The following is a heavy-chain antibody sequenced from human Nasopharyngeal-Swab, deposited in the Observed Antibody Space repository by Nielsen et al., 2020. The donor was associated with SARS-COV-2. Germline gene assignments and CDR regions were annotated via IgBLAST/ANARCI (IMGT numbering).Heavy chain of an antibody. CDR1: GGSISSRDYY. D-gene: IGHD5-24*01. CDR2: IYYRGTT. Sequence: SETLSLTCTVSGGSISSRDYYWSWIRQSPGKGLDWIGYIYYRGTTDYNPTLQSRVAMSVDTSKNEFSLKAMSVTASDTATYYCARVRDNGYYFDSWGQGTLVTVSS. V-gene: IGHV4-30-4*01. CDR3: ARVRDNGYYFDS. J-gene: IGHJ4*02.